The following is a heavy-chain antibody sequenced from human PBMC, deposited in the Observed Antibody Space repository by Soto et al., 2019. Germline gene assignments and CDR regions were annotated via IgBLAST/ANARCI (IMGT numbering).Heavy chain of an antibody. Sequence: QVQLVQSGAEVKKPGSSVKVSCKASGGTFSSFAISWVRQAPGQGLEWMGGIIPIFGTTNYAQKFQGRVTITADESTSTAYMEVTTLRSEDTAVYYCARDRDHTYDYWGPGNRVTVSS. CDR3: ARDRDHTYDY. CDR1: GGTFSSFA. CDR2: IIPIFGTT. V-gene: IGHV1-69*01. J-gene: IGHJ4*02.